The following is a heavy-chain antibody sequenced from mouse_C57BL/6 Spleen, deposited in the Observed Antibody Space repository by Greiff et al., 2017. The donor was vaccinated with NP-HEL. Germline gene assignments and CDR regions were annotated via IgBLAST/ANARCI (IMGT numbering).Heavy chain of an antibody. CDR1: GFTFSSYA. J-gene: IGHJ4*01. V-gene: IGHV5-4*03. Sequence: EVKVVESGGGLVKPGGSLKLSCAASGFTFSSYAMSWVRQTPEKRLEWVATISDGGSYTYYPDNVKGRFNISRDNAKNNLYLQMSHLKSEDTAMYYCARGYMDYWGQGTSVTVSS. D-gene: IGHD1-2*01. CDR2: ISDGGSYT. CDR3: ARGYMDY.